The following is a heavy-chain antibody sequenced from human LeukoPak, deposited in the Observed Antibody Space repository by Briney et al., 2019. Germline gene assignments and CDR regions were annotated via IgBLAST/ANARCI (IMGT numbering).Heavy chain of an antibody. V-gene: IGHV1-8*01. D-gene: IGHD2-15*01. CDR1: GYAFTSYD. J-gene: IGHJ4*02. Sequence: ASVKVSCKASGYAFTSYDINWVRQATGQGLEWMGWMNPNSGNTGYAQKFQGRVTMTRNTSISTAYMELSSLRSEDTAVYYCARGRDDLRYCSGGSCYYFDYWGQGTLVTVSS. CDR3: ARGRDDLRYCSGGSCYYFDY. CDR2: MNPNSGNT.